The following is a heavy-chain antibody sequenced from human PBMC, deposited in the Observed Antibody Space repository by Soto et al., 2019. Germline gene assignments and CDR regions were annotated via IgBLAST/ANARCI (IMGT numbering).Heavy chain of an antibody. D-gene: IGHD4-17*01. CDR2: IIPVFGTA. J-gene: IGHJ6*02. CDR1: GGSLSNYG. CDR3: ARGDATKIVVTTYYAMDV. V-gene: IGHV1-69*12. Sequence: QVQLVQSGAEVKKPGSSVKVSCKASGGSLSNYGISWVRQAPGQGLEWMGGIIPVFGTANYAQKFQGRVTITAXEXTXILXMGVTSLRSEDTAVYYCARGDATKIVVTTYYAMDVWGQGTTVTVSS.